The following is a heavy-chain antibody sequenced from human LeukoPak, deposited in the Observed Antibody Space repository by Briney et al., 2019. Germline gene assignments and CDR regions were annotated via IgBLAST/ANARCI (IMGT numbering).Heavy chain of an antibody. CDR2: MNPNSGNT. D-gene: IGHD3-22*01. CDR3: AREDYYDSGSNDY. Sequence: WASVKVSCKASGYTFTTYDITWVRQATGQGLEWMGWMNPNSGNTAYAQKFQGRVTITRNTSISTAYMELSSLRSEDTAVYYCAREDYYDSGSNDYWGQGTLVTVPS. V-gene: IGHV1-8*03. CDR1: GYTFTTYD. J-gene: IGHJ4*02.